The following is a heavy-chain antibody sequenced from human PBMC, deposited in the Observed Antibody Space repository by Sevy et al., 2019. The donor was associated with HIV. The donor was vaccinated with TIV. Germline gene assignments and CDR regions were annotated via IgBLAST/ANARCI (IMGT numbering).Heavy chain of an antibody. Sequence: GGSLRLSCVASGFIFSTDSMHWVRQAPGKGLVWVSSIDTDGSDTSYADSVKGRFTISRDNAKNTLYLQMNSLRAEDTAVYYCVRDRPGPKHYMDVWGKGTTVTVSS. CDR2: IDTDGSDT. V-gene: IGHV3-74*01. CDR1: GFIFSTDS. J-gene: IGHJ6*03. CDR3: VRDRPGPKHYMDV.